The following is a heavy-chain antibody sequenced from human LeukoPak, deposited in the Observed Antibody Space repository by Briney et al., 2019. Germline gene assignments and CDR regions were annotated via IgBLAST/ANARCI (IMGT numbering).Heavy chain of an antibody. CDR1: GGSFSGYY. Sequence: SETLSLTCAVYGGSFSGYYWSWIRQPPGKGLERIGVINHSGSTNYNPSLKSRVTISVDTSKNQFSLKLSSVTAADTAVYYCARGQLRSGYNTFHYYYYMDVWGKGTTATVSS. D-gene: IGHD3-3*01. CDR3: ARGQLRSGYNTFHYYYYMDV. J-gene: IGHJ6*03. CDR2: INHSGST. V-gene: IGHV4-34*01.